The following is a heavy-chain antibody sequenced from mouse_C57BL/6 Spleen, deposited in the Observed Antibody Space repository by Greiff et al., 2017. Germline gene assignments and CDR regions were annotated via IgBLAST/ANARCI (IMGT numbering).Heavy chain of an antibody. CDR3: TTDPQPYGDDPFAY. V-gene: IGHV14-1*01. CDR1: GFNIKDYY. CDR2: IDPEDGDT. J-gene: IGHJ3*01. D-gene: IGHD2-2*01. Sequence: EVQGVESGAELVRPGASVKLSCTASGFNIKDYYMHWVKQRPEQGLDGIGRIDPEDGDTVYAPKFQGKATMTADTSSNTAYLQLSSLTSEDTAVYYCTTDPQPYGDDPFAYWGQGTLVTVSA.